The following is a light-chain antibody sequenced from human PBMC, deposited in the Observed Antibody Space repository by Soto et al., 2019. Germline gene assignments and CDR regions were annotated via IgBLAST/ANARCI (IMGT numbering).Light chain of an antibody. Sequence: EIVLTQSPATLSLSPGERATLSCRASQSVGSYLAWYQQKPGQAPRLLIYDASNRATGIPARFSGSGSGTDFTLTISSLEPEDFAVYYCQQRSNWPRTFSQGTKVEIK. CDR2: DAS. CDR3: QQRSNWPRT. V-gene: IGKV3-11*01. J-gene: IGKJ1*01. CDR1: QSVGSY.